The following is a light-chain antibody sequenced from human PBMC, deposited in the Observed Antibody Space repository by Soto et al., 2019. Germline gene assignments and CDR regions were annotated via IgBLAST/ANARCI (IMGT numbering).Light chain of an antibody. V-gene: IGKV1-33*01. Sequence: DIQMTQSPSSLSASVGDRVTITCQASQNINNYLNWYQQKPGRAPKLLIYDASNLEAGVPSRFRGSGSGTYFTFTISRLPHEDIATYYCQQYENLPTFGQGTRLEIK. CDR2: DAS. J-gene: IGKJ5*01. CDR1: QNINNY. CDR3: QQYENLPT.